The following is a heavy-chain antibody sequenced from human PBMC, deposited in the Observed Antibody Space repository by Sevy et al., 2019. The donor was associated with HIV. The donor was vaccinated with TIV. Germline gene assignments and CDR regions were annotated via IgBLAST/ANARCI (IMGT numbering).Heavy chain of an antibody. CDR2: VFHSGSA. Sequence: SETLSLTCAVSGYSIRSGYYWDWIRQSPGKGLEWIGSVFHSGSAYYNPSLKSRVTISVDTSKNHFSLKLYSVTAADTAVYYWARNNNKSFDPWGQGTLVTVSS. CDR3: ARNNNKSFDP. CDR1: GYSIRSGYY. V-gene: IGHV4-38-2*01. J-gene: IGHJ5*01.